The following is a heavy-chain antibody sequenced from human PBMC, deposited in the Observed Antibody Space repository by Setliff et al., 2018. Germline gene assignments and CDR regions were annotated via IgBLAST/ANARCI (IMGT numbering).Heavy chain of an antibody. Sequence: ETLRLSCTASGFTFGDYAMSWVRQAPGKGLEWVSAISGSGGSTYYADSVKGRFTISRDSAKNSLYLQMNSLRAEDTAVYYCARAAITIFGVVTPFDYWGQGALVTVSS. CDR3: ARAAITIFGVVTPFDY. V-gene: IGHV3-23*01. CDR1: GFTFGDYA. D-gene: IGHD3-3*01. J-gene: IGHJ4*02. CDR2: ISGSGGST.